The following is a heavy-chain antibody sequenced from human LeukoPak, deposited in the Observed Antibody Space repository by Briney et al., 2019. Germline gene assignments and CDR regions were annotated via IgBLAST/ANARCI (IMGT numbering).Heavy chain of an antibody. CDR2: ISGSGGST. D-gene: IGHD3-3*01. J-gene: IGHJ6*03. V-gene: IGHV3-23*01. Sequence: GGSLRLFCAASGFTFSSYAMRWVRDAPGRGLEWVSAISGSGGSTYYADSVKGRFTISRDNSKNTLYLQMNSLRVEDTAVYYCAKGLVGGGSGYYSSLTWWPRDYYMDVWGKGTTVTVSS. CDR3: AKGLVGGGSGYYSSLTWWPRDYYMDV. CDR1: GFTFSSYA.